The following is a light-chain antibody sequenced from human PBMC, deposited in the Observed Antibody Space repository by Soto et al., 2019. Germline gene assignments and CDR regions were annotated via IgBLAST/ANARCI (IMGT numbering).Light chain of an antibody. CDR1: QSISRLY. CDR3: QQYGTSPT. CDR2: DGS. Sequence: EIRLKQSPGTLSLSPGERATLSCRASQSISRLYLSWYQQKPGQPPRLLIYDGSNRATGIPDRFSGSGSGTDFTLTISRLEPEDSAVYYCQQYGTSPTFGLGTKVDIK. V-gene: IGKV3-20*01. J-gene: IGKJ1*01.